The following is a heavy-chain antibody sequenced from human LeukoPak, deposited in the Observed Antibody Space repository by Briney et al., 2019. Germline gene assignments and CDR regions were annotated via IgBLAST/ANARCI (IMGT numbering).Heavy chain of an antibody. CDR1: GFTFSSYA. D-gene: IGHD5-18*01. CDR2: ISGSGGST. V-gene: IGHV3-23*01. CDR3: ASTRRGYSYGYRAAEFDY. J-gene: IGHJ4*02. Sequence: QTGGSLRLSCAASGFTFSSYAMSWVRQAPGKGLEWVSAISGSGGSTYYADSVKGRFTISRDNSKNTLYLQMNSLRAEDTAVYYCASTRRGYSYGYRAAEFDYWGQGTLVTVSS.